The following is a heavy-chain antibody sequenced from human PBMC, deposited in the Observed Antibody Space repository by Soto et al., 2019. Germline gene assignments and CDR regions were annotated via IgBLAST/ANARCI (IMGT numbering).Heavy chain of an antibody. CDR3: ARASRSGYSSSWDYLDY. J-gene: IGHJ4*02. CDR2: IWYDGSNK. CDR1: GFTFSSYG. Sequence: GGSLRLSCAASGFTFSSYGMHWVRQAPGKGLEWVAVIWYDGSNKYYADSVKGRFTISRDNSKNTLYLQMNSLRAEDTAVYYCARASRSGYSSSWDYLDYWGQGTLVTVSS. V-gene: IGHV3-33*01. D-gene: IGHD6-13*01.